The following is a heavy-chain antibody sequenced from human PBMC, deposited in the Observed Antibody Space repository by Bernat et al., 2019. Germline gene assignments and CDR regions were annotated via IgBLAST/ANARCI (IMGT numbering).Heavy chain of an antibody. J-gene: IGHJ4*02. D-gene: IGHD2-15*01. V-gene: IGHV4-61*02. CDR2: IYTSGST. CDR1: GGSISSGSYY. Sequence: QVQLQESGPGLVKPSQTLSLTCTVSGGSISSGSYYWSWIRQPAGKGLEWIGRIYTSGSTNYNPSLKSRVTISVDTSKNQFSLKLSSVTAADTAVYYCARDRAVRYSRDYCFDYWGQGTLVTVSS. CDR3: ARDRAVRYSRDYCFDY.